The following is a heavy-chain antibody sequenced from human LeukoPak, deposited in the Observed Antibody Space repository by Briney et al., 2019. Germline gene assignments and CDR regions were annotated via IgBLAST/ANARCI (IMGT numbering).Heavy chain of an antibody. J-gene: IGHJ3*01. CDR1: GFTFHDYA. V-gene: IGHV3-9*01. CDR2: ISWSGASI. Sequence: GGSLRLSCAASGFTFHDYAMHWVRQAPGKGLEWVSGISWSGASIDYADSLKGRFTISRDNANNSLYLEMISLRPEDTALYYCAKDKSGSYSCGFDGWGQGTVVTVPS. D-gene: IGHD1-26*01. CDR3: AKDKSGSYSCGFDG.